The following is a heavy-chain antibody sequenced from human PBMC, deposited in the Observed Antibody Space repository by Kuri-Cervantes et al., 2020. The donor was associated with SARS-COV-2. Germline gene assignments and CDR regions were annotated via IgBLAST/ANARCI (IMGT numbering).Heavy chain of an antibody. J-gene: IGHJ3*02. CDR2: IKQDGSEK. D-gene: IGHD2-2*01. CDR3: ARAAEDIVVVPAASPGDFDI. CDR1: GFTFSSYW. Sequence: GESLKISCAASGFTFSSYWMSWVRQAPGKGLEWVANIKQDGSEKYYVDSVKGRFTISRDNAKNSLYLQMNSLRAEDTAVYYCARAAEDIVVVPAASPGDFDIWGQGTMVTVSS. V-gene: IGHV3-7*01.